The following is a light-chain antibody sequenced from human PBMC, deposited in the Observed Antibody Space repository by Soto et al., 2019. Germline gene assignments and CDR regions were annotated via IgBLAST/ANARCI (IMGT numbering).Light chain of an antibody. Sequence: DIPMTQSPSSLSASVGDRVTITCRASQSIGNYLHWYQHIPGKAPKLLIYDTSILHIGVPSRFSGSGSGTHFTLTISSLRPEDIATYYCQQSFTTANSFGQGTKLEI. J-gene: IGKJ2*01. CDR2: DTS. V-gene: IGKV1-39*01. CDR3: QQSFTTANS. CDR1: QSIGNY.